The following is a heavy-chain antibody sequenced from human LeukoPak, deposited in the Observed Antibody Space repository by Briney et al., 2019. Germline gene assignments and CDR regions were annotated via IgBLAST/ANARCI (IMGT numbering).Heavy chain of an antibody. CDR3: ARTIAVAGKKFDY. V-gene: IGHV4-31*11. D-gene: IGHD6-19*01. J-gene: IGHJ4*02. CDR2: MSYSGST. Sequence: SETLSLTCAVSGGSISSGGYYWAWIRQHPGKGLEWIGDMSYSGSTYYNPSLKSRVTISVDTSKNQFSLKLSSVTAADTAVYYCARTIAVAGKKFDYWGQGTLVTVSS. CDR1: GGSISSGGYY.